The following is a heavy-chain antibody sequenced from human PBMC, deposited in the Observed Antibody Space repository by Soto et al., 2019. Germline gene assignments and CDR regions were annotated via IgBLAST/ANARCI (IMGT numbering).Heavy chain of an antibody. CDR3: AREHSSSYYFDY. J-gene: IGHJ4*02. CDR1: GGSISSYY. CDR2: IYYSGST. V-gene: IGHV4-59*01. D-gene: IGHD6-6*01. Sequence: SETLSLTCTVSGGSISSYYYSWIRQPPGKGLEWIGYIYYSGSTNYNPSLKSRVTISVDTSKNQFSLKLSSVTAADTAVYYCAREHSSSYYFDYWGQGTLVTVSS.